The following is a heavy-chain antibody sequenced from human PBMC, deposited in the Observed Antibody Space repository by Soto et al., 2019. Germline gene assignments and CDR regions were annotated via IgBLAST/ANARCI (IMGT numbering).Heavy chain of an antibody. CDR3: ARTDTGGTYFEF. Sequence: QVQLVESGGDVVQPGMSLSLSCADSGFTFSEYDMHWVRQAPGKGLEWVALISYLGTKSEYADSVKGRFTISRDNFKKTVSLQMESLRVEDPAVYFCARTDTGGTYFEFWGRGTLVTVSS. CDR1: GFTFSEYD. V-gene: IGHV3-33*08. CDR2: ISYLGTKS. J-gene: IGHJ4*02. D-gene: IGHD3-16*01.